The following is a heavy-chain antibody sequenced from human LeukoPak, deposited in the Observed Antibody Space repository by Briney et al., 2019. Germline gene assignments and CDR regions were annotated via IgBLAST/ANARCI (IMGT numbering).Heavy chain of an antibody. J-gene: IGHJ4*02. D-gene: IGHD4-17*01. V-gene: IGHV4-4*07. Sequence: PSETLSLTCTVSGRSISSYYWNWIRQPAGKGLEWIGRFYAYGSTNYNPSLKSRVTMSVDTSKNQFSLKLSSVTAADTAVYYCARDGDYGDYQDYWGQGTLVTVSS. CDR3: ARDGDYGDYQDY. CDR2: FYAYGST. CDR1: GRSISSYY.